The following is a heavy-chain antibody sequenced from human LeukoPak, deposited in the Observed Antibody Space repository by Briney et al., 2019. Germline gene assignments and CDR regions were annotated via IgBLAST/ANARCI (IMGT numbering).Heavy chain of an antibody. V-gene: IGHV1-18*01. CDR1: GYTFTSYG. CDR3: ATLLAPPVYGMDV. Sequence: ASVKVSCKASGYTFTSYGISWVRQAPGQGLEWMGWISVNNGNTNYAQKFQGRVTMTTDTSTSTAYMELRSLRSDGTAVYYCATLLAPPVYGMDVWGQGTTVTVSS. CDR2: ISVNNGNT. J-gene: IGHJ6*02. D-gene: IGHD2-15*01.